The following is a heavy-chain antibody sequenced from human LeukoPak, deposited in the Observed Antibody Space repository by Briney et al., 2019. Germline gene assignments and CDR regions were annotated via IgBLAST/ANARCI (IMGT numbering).Heavy chain of an antibody. D-gene: IGHD1-14*01. Sequence: ASVKVSCKASGYTFTSYAIQWVRQAPGQRLEWKGWINAGHGNTKYSQKFQGRVTITRDTSASTAYMELSSLRSEDTAVYYCARGAGFAEPLPEYWGQGTLLTVSS. CDR3: ARGAGFAEPLPEY. CDR2: INAGHGNT. J-gene: IGHJ4*02. V-gene: IGHV1-3*01. CDR1: GYTFTSYA.